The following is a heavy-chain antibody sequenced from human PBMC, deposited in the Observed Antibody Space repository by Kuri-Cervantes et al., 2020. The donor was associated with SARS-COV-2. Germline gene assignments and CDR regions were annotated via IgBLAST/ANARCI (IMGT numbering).Heavy chain of an antibody. J-gene: IGHJ4*02. CDR3: ARRHYDFWSGSMLDY. Sequence: LRLSCTVSGGSISSGSYYWTWIRQPAGKGLEWIGRLYTSGSTYYNPSLKSRVTISVDTSKNQFSLKLSSVTAADTAVYYCARRHYDFWSGSMLDYWGQGTLVTVSS. D-gene: IGHD3-3*01. V-gene: IGHV4-61*02. CDR1: GGSISSGSYY. CDR2: LYTSGST.